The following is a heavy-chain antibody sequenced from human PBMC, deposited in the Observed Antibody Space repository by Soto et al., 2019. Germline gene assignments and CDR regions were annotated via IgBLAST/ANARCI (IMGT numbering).Heavy chain of an antibody. CDR2: IYYSGST. CDR1: GGSISSYY. V-gene: IGHV4-59*08. J-gene: IGHJ4*02. D-gene: IGHD5-18*01. Sequence: SETLSLTCTVSGGSISSYYWSWIRQPPGKGLEWIGNIYYSGSTNYNPSLKSRVTISVATSKNQFSLKLSSVTAADTAVYYCARHGGDSYGHPYFDYWGQGTLVTVSS. CDR3: ARHGGDSYGHPYFDY.